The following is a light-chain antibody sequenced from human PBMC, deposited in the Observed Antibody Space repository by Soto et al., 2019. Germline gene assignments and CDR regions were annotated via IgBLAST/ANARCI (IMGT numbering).Light chain of an antibody. CDR3: QQFDDSVT. Sequence: EIVLTQSPGTLSLSPGERATLSCRASHSVSRTYSAWYQQKPGQAPRPLMYGASDSATGTPGRFSGSGSGTYFTLTISGMAPEYSAVYYCQQFDDSVTFGQGTRLEIK. CDR1: HSVSRTY. CDR2: GAS. J-gene: IGKJ5*01. V-gene: IGKV3-20*01.